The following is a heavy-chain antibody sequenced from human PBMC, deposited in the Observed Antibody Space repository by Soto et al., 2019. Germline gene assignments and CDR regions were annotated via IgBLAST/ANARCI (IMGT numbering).Heavy chain of an antibody. CDR2: VWSNEINQ. CDR1: GFTFNTYG. Sequence: GGSLRLSCAASGFTFNTYGMHWVRQAPGKGLEWVAVVWSNEINQYYIDPVKGRFTISRDQSKNTLYLQMNSLRAEDTAVYYCARDFCPVPTCYDLWGQGVLVTVSS. D-gene: IGHD2-2*01. J-gene: IGHJ4*02. CDR3: ARDFCPVPTCYDL. V-gene: IGHV3-33*01.